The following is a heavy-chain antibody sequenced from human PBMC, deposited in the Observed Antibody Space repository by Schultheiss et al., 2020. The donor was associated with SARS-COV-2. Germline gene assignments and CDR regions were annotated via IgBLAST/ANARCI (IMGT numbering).Heavy chain of an antibody. J-gene: IGHJ4*02. CDR1: GGSISSGGYY. CDR3: ASLDSSGYYILRY. D-gene: IGHD3-22*01. Sequence: LRLSCTVSGGSISSGGYYWSWIRQHPGKGLEWIGYIYYSGSTYYNPSLKSRVTISVDKSKNQFSLKLSSVTAADTAVYYCASLDSSGYYILRYWGQGTLVTVSS. CDR2: IYYSGST. V-gene: IGHV4-31*03.